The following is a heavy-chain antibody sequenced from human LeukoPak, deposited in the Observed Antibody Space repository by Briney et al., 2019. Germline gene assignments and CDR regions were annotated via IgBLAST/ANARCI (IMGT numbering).Heavy chain of an antibody. J-gene: IGHJ4*02. Sequence: GGSLRLSCAASGFTFSDSAIHWVRQASGKGLEWVAHISSGGNVEYYLDSVRGRFTMSRDNAKSLLFLQMNSLRAEDTAVYYCARDTLNGPFVISLDYWGQGALVTVSS. CDR3: ARDTLNGPFVISLDY. CDR2: ISSGGNVE. D-gene: IGHD3-9*01. V-gene: IGHV3-48*03. CDR1: GFTFSDSA.